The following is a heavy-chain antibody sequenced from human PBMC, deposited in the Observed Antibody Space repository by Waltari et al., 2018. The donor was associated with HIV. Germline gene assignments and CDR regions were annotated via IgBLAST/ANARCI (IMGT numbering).Heavy chain of an antibody. CDR3: ATDFSGMVRAYSYYSLDV. D-gene: IGHD3-10*01. Sequence: QVQLVQPGAEVKKPGASVKVSCKVSGHPLRELSMHWVRQVPGKGLEWMGNFDPEDDETIYAQKFQGRVTMTEDTSSDTAYMELSSLTSGDTAVYYCATDFSGMVRAYSYYSLDVWGQGTTVTVSS. CDR1: GHPLRELS. CDR2: FDPEDDET. J-gene: IGHJ6*02. V-gene: IGHV1-24*01.